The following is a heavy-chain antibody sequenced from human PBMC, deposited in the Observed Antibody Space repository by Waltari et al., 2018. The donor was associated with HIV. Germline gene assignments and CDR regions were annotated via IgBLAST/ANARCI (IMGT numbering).Heavy chain of an antibody. D-gene: IGHD3-3*01. CDR3: AREKRFTYYGLDV. Sequence: EVQLVESGGGLVKHGGSLRLSCAASGFPFSSYHMNWVRQAPGKWLERVSSISTSSSYIYHTYSVKGRFTISRDNAKNSRYLQMNSLRVEDTAGYYCAREKRFTYYGLDVWGQGTTVTVSS. V-gene: IGHV3-21*01. CDR1: GFPFSSYH. CDR2: ISTSSSYI. J-gene: IGHJ6*02.